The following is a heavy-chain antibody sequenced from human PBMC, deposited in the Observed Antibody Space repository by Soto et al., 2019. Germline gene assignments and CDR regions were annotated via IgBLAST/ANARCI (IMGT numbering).Heavy chain of an antibody. Sequence: QLGGSLILSCAASGFTFSSYGMHWVRQAPGKGLEWVAVIWYDGSNKYYADSVKGRFTISRDNSKNTLYLQMNSLRAEDTAVYYCARDVDPFWTTDGMDVWGQGTTVTVSS. CDR3: ARDVDPFWTTDGMDV. D-gene: IGHD4-17*01. CDR1: GFTFSSYG. V-gene: IGHV3-33*01. J-gene: IGHJ6*02. CDR2: IWYDGSNK.